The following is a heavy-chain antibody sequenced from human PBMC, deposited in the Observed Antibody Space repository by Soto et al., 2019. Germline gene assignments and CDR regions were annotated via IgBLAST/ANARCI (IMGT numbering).Heavy chain of an antibody. CDR3: ARDRYPNYPPDAFDI. D-gene: IGHD4-4*01. V-gene: IGHV3-33*01. Sequence: GGSLRLSWAASGFTLSSNGMHWVRQAPGKGLEWVAFIWYDGSDKYYADSVKGRFTISRDNSKNTLYLQMNSLGAEDTAVYYCARDRYPNYPPDAFDIWGQGTLVTVSS. CDR2: IWYDGSDK. CDR1: GFTLSSNG. J-gene: IGHJ3*02.